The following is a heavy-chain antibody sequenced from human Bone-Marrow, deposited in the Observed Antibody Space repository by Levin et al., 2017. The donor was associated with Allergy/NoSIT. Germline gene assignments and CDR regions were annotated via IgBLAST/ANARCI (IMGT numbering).Heavy chain of an antibody. Sequence: LSLTCAASGFTFSGSAMHWVRQASGKGLEWVGRIRSKANSYATAYAASVKGRFTISRDDSKNTAYLQMNSLKTEDTAVYYCLPFTVVTRSADYWGQGTLVTVSS. D-gene: IGHD4-23*01. CDR3: LPFTVVTRSADY. V-gene: IGHV3-73*01. J-gene: IGHJ4*02. CDR1: GFTFSGSA. CDR2: IRSKANSYAT.